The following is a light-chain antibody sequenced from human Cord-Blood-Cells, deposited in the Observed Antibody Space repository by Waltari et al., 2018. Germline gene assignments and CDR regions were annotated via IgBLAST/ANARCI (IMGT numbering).Light chain of an antibody. Sequence: EIVLTQSPGTLSLSPGERATLSCRASQSVSSSYLAWYQQKPGKPPRLLSYGASSRATGIPDRFSGSRSGTDSTLTISRREPEDFAVYYCQQYGSSPRTFGQGTKVEI. CDR2: GAS. CDR3: QQYGSSPRT. CDR1: QSVSSSY. J-gene: IGKJ1*01. V-gene: IGKV3-20*01.